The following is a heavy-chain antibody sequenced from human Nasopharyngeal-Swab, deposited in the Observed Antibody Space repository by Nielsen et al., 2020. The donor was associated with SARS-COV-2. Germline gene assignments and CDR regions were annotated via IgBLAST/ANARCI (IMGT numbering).Heavy chain of an antibody. CDR2: ISHNSGT. CDR1: GASITSQY. CDR3: AKEGATGWFDP. V-gene: IGHV4-59*11. Sequence: SETLSLTCTASGASITSQYWSWIRQPPGKGLEWIGYISHNSGTSYNPSLKSRVTMFMDTSKNQFSLRLRSVTAADTAVYYCAKEGATGWFDPWGQGTLVTVSS. J-gene: IGHJ5*02.